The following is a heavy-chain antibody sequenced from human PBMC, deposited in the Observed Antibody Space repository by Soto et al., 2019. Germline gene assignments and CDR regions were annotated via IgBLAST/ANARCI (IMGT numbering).Heavy chain of an antibody. V-gene: IGHV3-23*01. D-gene: IGHD3-9*01. CDR2: ISGSGGST. J-gene: IGHJ4*02. Sequence: PGGSLRLSCAASGFTFSSYAMSWVRQAQGKGLEWVSAISGSGGSTYYADSVKGRFTISRDNSKNTLYLQMNSLRAEDTAVYYCAKATYDILTGYPSPYFDYWGQGTLVTVSS. CDR3: AKATYDILTGYPSPYFDY. CDR1: GFTFSSYA.